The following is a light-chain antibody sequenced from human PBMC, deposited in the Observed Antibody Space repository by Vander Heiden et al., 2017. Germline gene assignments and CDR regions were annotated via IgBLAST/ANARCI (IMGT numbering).Light chain of an antibody. CDR1: QGVSGNH. J-gene: IGKJ2*01. CDR3: QQFGSLPVT. V-gene: IGKV3-20*01. CDR2: GAS. Sequence: PGSRATISCRASQGVSGNHLAWYQHKPGQAPRLLIYGASNRATGIPDRFSGSGSGTDFTLTISRLESEDFAVYYCQQFGSLPVTFGQGTKLEIK.